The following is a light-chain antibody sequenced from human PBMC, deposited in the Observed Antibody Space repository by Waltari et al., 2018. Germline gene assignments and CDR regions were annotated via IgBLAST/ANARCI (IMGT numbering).Light chain of an antibody. Sequence: QLVLTQSPSASASLGVSVKLTCTLSSGHSGYAITWHQQQPGTGPRYLTKVHSDGTHNRGDGNPDLFFCSSSGARRYLIISRLQSEDEADYYCQTWSPDTVLFGGGTNLTVL. CDR2: VHSDGTH. CDR1: SGHSGYA. CDR3: QTWSPDTVL. J-gene: IGLJ2*01. V-gene: IGLV4-69*01.